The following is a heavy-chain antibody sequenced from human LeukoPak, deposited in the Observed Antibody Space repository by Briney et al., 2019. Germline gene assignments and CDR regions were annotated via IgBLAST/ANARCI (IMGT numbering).Heavy chain of an antibody. CDR1: GFTFSSYS. CDR2: ISSSSSTI. V-gene: IGHV3-48*01. CDR3: AKDWGSSPAFDY. D-gene: IGHD6-6*01. J-gene: IGHJ4*02. Sequence: GGSLRLSCAASGFTFSSYSMNWVRQAPGKGLEWVSYISSSSSTIYYGDSVKGRFTISRDNAKSSLYLQMNSLRAEDTAVYYCAKDWGSSPAFDYWGQGTLVTVSS.